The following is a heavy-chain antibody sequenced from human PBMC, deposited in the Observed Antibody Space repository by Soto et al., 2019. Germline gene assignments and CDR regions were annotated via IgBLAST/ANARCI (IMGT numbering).Heavy chain of an antibody. CDR2: INHSGST. D-gene: IGHD3-22*01. CDR1: GGSFSGYY. CDR3: ARERYYDSSGYDY. J-gene: IGHJ4*02. Sequence: SETLSLSCAVYGGSFSGYYWSWIRQPPGKGLEWIGEINHSGSTNYNPSLKSRVTISVDTSKNQFSLKLSSVTAADTAVYYCARERYYDSSGYDYWGQGTLVT. V-gene: IGHV4-34*01.